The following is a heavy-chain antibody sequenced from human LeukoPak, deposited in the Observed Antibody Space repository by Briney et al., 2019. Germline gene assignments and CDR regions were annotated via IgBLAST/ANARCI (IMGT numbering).Heavy chain of an antibody. Sequence: GGSLRLSCAASGFTFSTYAMNWVCQAPGKGLEWVSGISGSGGATYYADSVKGRFTISRDYSKNTLYVQMNSLRAEDTAVYYCAKGGGVIRSAFDYWGQGTLVTVSS. CDR2: ISGSGGAT. CDR1: GFTFSTYA. CDR3: AKGGGVIRSAFDY. D-gene: IGHD3-10*01. V-gene: IGHV3-23*01. J-gene: IGHJ4*02.